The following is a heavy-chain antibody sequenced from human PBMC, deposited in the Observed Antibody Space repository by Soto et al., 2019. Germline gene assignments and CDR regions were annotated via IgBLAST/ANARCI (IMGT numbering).Heavy chain of an antibody. CDR3: ARVKGYCSGGSCYSTRFDP. V-gene: IGHV4-59*01. CDR2: IYYSGST. Sequence: PSETLSLTCTVSGGSISSYYWSWIRQPPGKGLEWIGYIYYSGSTNYNPSLKSRVTISLDTSKNQFSLKLSSVTAADTAVYYCARVKGYCSGGSCYSTRFDPWGQGTLVTVSS. D-gene: IGHD2-15*01. CDR1: GGSISSYY. J-gene: IGHJ5*02.